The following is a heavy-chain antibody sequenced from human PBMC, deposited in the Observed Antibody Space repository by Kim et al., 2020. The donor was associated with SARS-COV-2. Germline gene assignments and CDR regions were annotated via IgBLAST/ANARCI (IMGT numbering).Heavy chain of an antibody. J-gene: IGHJ6*02. CDR2: INPSGGST. CDR1: GYTFTSYY. CDR3: ARDLSSAVAPSYYYYGMDV. V-gene: IGHV1-46*01. D-gene: IGHD6-19*01. Sequence: ASVKVSCKASGYTFTSYYMHWVRQAPGQGLEWMGIINPSGGSTSYAQKFQGRVTMTRDTSTSTVYMELSSLRSEDTAVYYCARDLSSAVAPSYYYYGMDVWGQGTTVTVSS.